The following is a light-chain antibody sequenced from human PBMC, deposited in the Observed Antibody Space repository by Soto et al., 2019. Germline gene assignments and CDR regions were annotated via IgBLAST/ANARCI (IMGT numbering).Light chain of an antibody. Sequence: EIVLTQSPGTLSLSPVERATLSCMASQSVSSSYLAWYQQKPGQAPRLLIYGASSRATGIPDRFSGSGSGTDFTLTISRLEPEDFVVYYCQQYDSWPPRTFGQGTKVDIK. V-gene: IGKV3-20*01. CDR3: QQYDSWPPRT. CDR2: GAS. J-gene: IGKJ1*01. CDR1: QSVSSSY.